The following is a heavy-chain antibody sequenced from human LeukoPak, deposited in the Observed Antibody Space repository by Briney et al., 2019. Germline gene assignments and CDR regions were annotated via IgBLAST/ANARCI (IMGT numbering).Heavy chain of an antibody. V-gene: IGHV4-39*01. Sequence: SETLSLTCTVSGGSISSNSYYWGWIRQPPGKGLEWIGLINHRESPYYNPSLKTRATIFIDTSNNHFSLSLSSVTAADTAVYYCARQTGLSAWPNVICDHWGQGTLVTVSS. D-gene: IGHD2/OR15-2a*01. J-gene: IGHJ4*02. CDR3: ARQTGLSAWPNVICDH. CDR1: GGSISSNSYY. CDR2: INHRESP.